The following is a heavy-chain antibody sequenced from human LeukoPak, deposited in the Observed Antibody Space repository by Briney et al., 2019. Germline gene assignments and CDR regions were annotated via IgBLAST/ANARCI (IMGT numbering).Heavy chain of an antibody. D-gene: IGHD6-19*01. CDR1: GVSISSYY. Sequence: SETLSLTCTVSGVSISSYYWSWIRQPAGKGLEWIGRIYTSGSTNYNPSLKSRVTISVDTSKNQFSLKLSSVTAADTAVCYCARDRDSSGWSYWGQGTLVTVSS. V-gene: IGHV4-4*07. CDR3: ARDRDSSGWSY. J-gene: IGHJ4*02. CDR2: IYTSGST.